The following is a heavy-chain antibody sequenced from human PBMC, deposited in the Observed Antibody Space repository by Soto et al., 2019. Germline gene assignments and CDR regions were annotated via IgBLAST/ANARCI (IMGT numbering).Heavy chain of an antibody. J-gene: IGHJ6*02. CDR1: GYTFTSYC. Sequence: ASVKVSCKASGYTFTSYCISWVLQAPGQGLEWMGWISAYNGNTNYAQKLQGRVTMTTDTSTSTAYMELRSLRSDDTAVYYCARGGDGGYFDWLGYYYGMDVWGQGTTVTVSS. D-gene: IGHD3-9*01. CDR3: ARGGDGGYFDWLGYYYGMDV. CDR2: ISAYNGNT. V-gene: IGHV1-18*04.